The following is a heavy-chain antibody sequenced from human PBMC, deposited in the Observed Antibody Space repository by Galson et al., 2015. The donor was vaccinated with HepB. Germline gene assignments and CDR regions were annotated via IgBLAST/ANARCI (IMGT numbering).Heavy chain of an antibody. CDR1: GFTFSSYW. CDR2: IKQDGSEK. J-gene: IGHJ4*02. CDR3: ARDPGDGYTYYFDY. D-gene: IGHD5-24*01. V-gene: IGHV3-7*03. Sequence: SLRLSCAASGFTFSSYWMSWVRQAPGKGLEWGANIKQDGSEKYYVDSVKGRFTISRDNAKNSLYLQMNSLRAEDTAVYYCARDPGDGYTYYFDYWGQGTLVTVSS.